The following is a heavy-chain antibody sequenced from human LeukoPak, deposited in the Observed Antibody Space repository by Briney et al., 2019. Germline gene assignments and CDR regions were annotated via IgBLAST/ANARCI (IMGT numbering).Heavy chain of an antibody. Sequence: ASVKVFCKASGYTFTSYGISWVRQAPGQGLEWMGWISAYNGNTNYAQKLQGRVTMTTDTSTSTAYMELRSLRSDDTAVYYCARARRTGYSSGWYDWGQGTLVTVSS. CDR2: ISAYNGNT. CDR3: ARARRTGYSSGWYD. V-gene: IGHV1-18*01. CDR1: GYTFTSYG. J-gene: IGHJ4*02. D-gene: IGHD6-19*01.